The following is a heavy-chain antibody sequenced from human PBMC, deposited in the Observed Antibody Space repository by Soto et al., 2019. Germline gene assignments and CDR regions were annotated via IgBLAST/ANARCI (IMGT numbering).Heavy chain of an antibody. J-gene: IGHJ5*02. Sequence: SGPSLVNPTKTLPLNCHFFWFSPSTSGMCVSWIRQPPWKALEWLARIDWDDDKYYSTSLKTRLTISKDTSKNQVVLTMTNMDPVDTATYYCARGGDCYPGGWFDPWGQGTLVTSPQ. CDR3: ARGGDCYPGGWFDP. D-gene: IGHD2-21*01. CDR2: IDWDDDK. CDR1: WFSPSTSGMC. V-gene: IGHV2-70*11.